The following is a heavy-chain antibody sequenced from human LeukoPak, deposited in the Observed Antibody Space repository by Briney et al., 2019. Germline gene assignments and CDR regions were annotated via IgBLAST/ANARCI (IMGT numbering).Heavy chain of an antibody. Sequence: GGSLRLSCAASGFTFNSFAMHWVRQAPGKGLEWVAVIWYDGSNKYYADSVKGRFTISRDNSKNTLYLQMNSLRAEDTAVYYCAGSIAVAGTIDYWGQGTLVTVSS. V-gene: IGHV3-33*08. CDR3: AGSIAVAGTIDY. J-gene: IGHJ4*02. D-gene: IGHD6-19*01. CDR1: GFTFNSFA. CDR2: IWYDGSNK.